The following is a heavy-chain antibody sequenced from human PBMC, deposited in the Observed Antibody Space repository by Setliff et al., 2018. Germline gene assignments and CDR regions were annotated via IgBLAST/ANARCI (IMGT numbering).Heavy chain of an antibody. CDR2: IVPVFGTR. D-gene: IGHD5-18*01. J-gene: IGHJ4*02. V-gene: IGHV1-69*13. CDR1: GGTFNTYA. CDR3: ARNIGMGQRDYFDY. Sequence: ASVKVSCKASGGTFNTYAINWVRQAPGQGLAWMGGIVPVFGTRNYAQKSQGRVTFSADDSANTAYMELTSLTSEDTAVYYCARNIGMGQRDYFDYWGQGTVVTVSS.